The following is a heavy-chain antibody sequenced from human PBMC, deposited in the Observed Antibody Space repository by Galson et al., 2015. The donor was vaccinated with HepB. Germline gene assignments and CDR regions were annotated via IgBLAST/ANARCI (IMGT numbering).Heavy chain of an antibody. Sequence: ATMSLTCTVSGGSISSYYWSWIRQPPERGLEWIGYIYYSGSTNYNPSLKSRVTISVDTSKNQFSLKLSSVTAADTAVYYCARHTGYSYGPFDYWGQGTLVTVSS. J-gene: IGHJ4*02. D-gene: IGHD5-18*01. CDR1: GGSISSYY. V-gene: IGHV4-59*08. CDR2: IYYSGST. CDR3: ARHTGYSYGPFDY.